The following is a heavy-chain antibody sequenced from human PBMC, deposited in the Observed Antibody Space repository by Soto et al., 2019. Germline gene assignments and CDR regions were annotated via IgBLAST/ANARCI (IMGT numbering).Heavy chain of an antibody. Sequence: QVQLVQSGAEVKKPGASVKVSCKVSGYTLTELSMHWVRQAPGKGLEWMGGFDPEDGETIYAQKFQGRVTMTEDTSKDTAYMELSSLTSEDTAVYYCTTGQRPIRFLEWLSRYYFDYWGQGTLVTVSS. V-gene: IGHV1-24*01. CDR3: TTGQRPIRFLEWLSRYYFDY. CDR2: FDPEDGET. D-gene: IGHD3-3*01. J-gene: IGHJ4*02. CDR1: GYTLTELS.